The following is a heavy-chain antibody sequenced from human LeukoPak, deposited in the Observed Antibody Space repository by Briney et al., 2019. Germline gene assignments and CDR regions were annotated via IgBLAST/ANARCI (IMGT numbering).Heavy chain of an antibody. Sequence: GGSLRLSCAVSGLTFSNFWMHWVRHAPGKGLVWVSGIDSDGSTTRYADSVKGRFTISRDNAKNTLYLQMNSLRAEDTAVYYCASGNSRAFDIWGQGTMVTVSS. CDR2: IDSDGSTT. V-gene: IGHV3-74*01. CDR3: ASGNSRAFDI. J-gene: IGHJ3*02. CDR1: GLTFSNFW.